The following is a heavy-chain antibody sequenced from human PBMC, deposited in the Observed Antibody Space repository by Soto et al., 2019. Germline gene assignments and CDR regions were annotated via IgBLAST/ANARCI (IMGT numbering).Heavy chain of an antibody. CDR2: INHSGST. D-gene: IGHD2-2*03. V-gene: IGHV4-34*01. CDR3: ARRGGYCSSTSCYAGYYYYYYMDV. CDR1: GGSFSGYY. J-gene: IGHJ6*03. Sequence: SETLSLTCAVYGGSFSGYYWSWIRQPPGKGLEWIGEINHSGSTNYNPSIKSRVTISVDTSKNQFSLKLSSVTAADTAVYYCARRGGYCSSTSCYAGYYYYYYMDVWGKGTTVTVSS.